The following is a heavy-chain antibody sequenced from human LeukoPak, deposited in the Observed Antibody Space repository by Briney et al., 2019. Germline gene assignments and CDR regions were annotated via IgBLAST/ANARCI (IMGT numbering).Heavy chain of an antibody. Sequence: GGSLRLSCAASGFTFSSYEMIWVRQAPGKGLEWVSYISSSGSSIYYADSVKGRFTLSRDNAKNSLYLQMNSLRAEDTAVYYFAREGALTVTKAAFDIWGQGTMVTVSS. CDR3: AREGALTVTKAAFDI. J-gene: IGHJ3*02. D-gene: IGHD4-17*01. CDR1: GFTFSSYE. CDR2: ISSSGSSI. V-gene: IGHV3-48*03.